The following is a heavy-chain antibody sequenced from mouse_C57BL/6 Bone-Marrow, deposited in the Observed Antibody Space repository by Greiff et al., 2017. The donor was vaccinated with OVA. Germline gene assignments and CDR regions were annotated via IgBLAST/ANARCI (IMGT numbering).Heavy chain of an antibody. CDR3: SRERSSPSSFDY. Sequence: QVQLQQPGTELVKPGASVKLSCKASGYTFTSYWMHWVKQRPGQGLEWIGNINPSNGGTNYNEKFKSKATLSVDKSSSTAYMHLSSLTSEDSAFYYCSRERSSPSSFDYWGQGTTLTVSS. J-gene: IGHJ2*01. CDR1: GYTFTSYW. CDR2: INPSNGGT. V-gene: IGHV1-53*01.